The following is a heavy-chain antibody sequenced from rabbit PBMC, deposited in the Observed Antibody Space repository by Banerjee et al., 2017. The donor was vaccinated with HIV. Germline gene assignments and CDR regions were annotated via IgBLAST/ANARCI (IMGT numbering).Heavy chain of an antibody. CDR2: IKTGST. CDR3: ARGLDVGSSYLVL. D-gene: IGHD8-1*01. V-gene: IGHV1S7*01. Sequence: QLKESGGGLVTPGGSLKLSCKASGFDFSSYWMSWVRQAPGKGLEWIAYIKTGSTYYASWVNGRFTISSDNAQNTVDLQMNSLTAADTATYFCARGLDVGSSYLVLWGQGTLVTVS. J-gene: IGHJ3*01. CDR1: GFDFSSYW.